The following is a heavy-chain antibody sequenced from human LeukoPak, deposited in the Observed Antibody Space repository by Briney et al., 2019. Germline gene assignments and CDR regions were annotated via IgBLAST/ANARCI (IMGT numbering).Heavy chain of an antibody. Sequence: GSLRLSCAASGFTFNSYAMTWVRQAPGKGLEWVSHVSGSGGITYYADSVKGRFTIFRDNSKNTLYLQMNSLRADDTAVYYCVKTTAGDSSGRNPGWPVDYWGQGALVTVSS. CDR3: VKTTAGDSSGRNPGWPVDY. J-gene: IGHJ4*02. CDR2: VSGSGGIT. D-gene: IGHD6-19*01. CDR1: GFTFNSYA. V-gene: IGHV3-23*01.